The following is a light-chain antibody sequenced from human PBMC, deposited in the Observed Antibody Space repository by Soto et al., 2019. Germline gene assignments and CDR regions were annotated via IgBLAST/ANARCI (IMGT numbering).Light chain of an antibody. CDR2: DAS. CDR1: QSVSSY. J-gene: IGKJ1*01. Sequence: EIVLTQSPATLSLSPGERATLSCRASQSVSSYLAWYQQKPGQAPRLLIYDASNRATGIPARFSGSGSGTDFTLTISSLEPEDFAVYYSQQRSNWWTFGQGTKV. CDR3: QQRSNWWT. V-gene: IGKV3-11*01.